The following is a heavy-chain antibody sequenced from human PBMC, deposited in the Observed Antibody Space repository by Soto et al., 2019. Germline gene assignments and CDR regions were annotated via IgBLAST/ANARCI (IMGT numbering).Heavy chain of an antibody. Sequence: SETLSLTCTVSGGSISSGGYYWSWIRQHPGKGLEWIGYIYYSGSTYYNPSLKSRVTISVDTSKNQFSLKLSSVTAADTAVYYCARADYDILTGYSYGAFDIWGQGTMVTVSS. V-gene: IGHV4-31*03. J-gene: IGHJ3*02. CDR3: ARADYDILTGYSYGAFDI. CDR2: IYYSGST. CDR1: GGSISSGGYY. D-gene: IGHD3-9*01.